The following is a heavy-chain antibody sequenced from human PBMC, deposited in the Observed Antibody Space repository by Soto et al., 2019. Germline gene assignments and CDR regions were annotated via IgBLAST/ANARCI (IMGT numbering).Heavy chain of an antibody. CDR1: GFTFNNYD. D-gene: IGHD3-10*01. CDR3: ARDRRYAEFSLDY. Sequence: GGSLRLSCTASGFTFNNYDMSWVRQAPGKGLEWVSYISSSITTVYYADSVKGRFTISRDNAQNSLYLQMNSLRNEDTAVYYCARDRRYAEFSLDYWGRGALVTVSS. J-gene: IGHJ4*02. V-gene: IGHV3-48*02. CDR2: ISSSITTV.